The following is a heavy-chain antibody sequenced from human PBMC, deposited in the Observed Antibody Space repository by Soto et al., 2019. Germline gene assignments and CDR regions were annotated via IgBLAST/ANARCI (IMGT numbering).Heavy chain of an antibody. CDR1: GYTFTSYA. Sequence: QVQLVQSGAEVKKPGASVKVSCKTSGYTFTSYAIHWVRQAPGQGLEWLGWLNIGNGNTQYSPKLHDRVTLTRDTAASTADMELSSLRSEDTAVYYGAREPLCGGRGYVHWFDPWGQGTRVTVSS. CDR2: LNIGNGNT. CDR3: AREPLCGGRGYVHWFDP. V-gene: IGHV1-3*04. D-gene: IGHD2-15*01. J-gene: IGHJ5*02.